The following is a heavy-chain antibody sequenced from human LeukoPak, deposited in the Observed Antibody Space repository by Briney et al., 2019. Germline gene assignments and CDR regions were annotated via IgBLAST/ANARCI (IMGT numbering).Heavy chain of an antibody. V-gene: IGHV3-30*02. CDR1: GFTFSRYG. Sequence: GESLRLSCVSSGFTFSRYGIHWVRQDPGKGLEWVSFIQTDGSTKYYSDSVKGRFTISRDNPKNTVYLQMNSLSTEDTAVYYCAIEISRLVIHAFDLWGQETMVTVSS. CDR2: IQTDGSTK. D-gene: IGHD3-9*01. CDR3: AIEISRLVIHAFDL. J-gene: IGHJ3*01.